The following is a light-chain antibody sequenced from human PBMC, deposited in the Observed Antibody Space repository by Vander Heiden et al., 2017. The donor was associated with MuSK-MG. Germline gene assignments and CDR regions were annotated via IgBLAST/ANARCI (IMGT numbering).Light chain of an antibody. CDR2: AAS. Sequence: DIQMTQSPSSVSASVGDTVTITCRASQGLNSWLAWYQQKPGKAPNLLIYAASSLQRGVPSRFSGTGSGTHFTLTISDLRPEDFATYYCQQADNFLSFTFGHGTKVEVK. CDR3: QQADNFLSFT. J-gene: IGKJ3*01. CDR1: QGLNSW. V-gene: IGKV1-12*01.